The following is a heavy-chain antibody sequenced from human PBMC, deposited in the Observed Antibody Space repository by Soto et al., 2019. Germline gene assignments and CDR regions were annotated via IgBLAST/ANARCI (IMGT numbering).Heavy chain of an antibody. Sequence: EVQLLASGGGLAQPGGSLRLSCEGSKFTFSRYGMTWVCQAPGQGLQWVSTISGSGGYTYYTDSVKGRFTISRDNSNSTLYLQMNSLRAEDTATYFCAKDLGGILGVDSWGQGIPVTVSS. D-gene: IGHD3-10*01. CDR1: KFTFSRYG. CDR2: ISGSGGYT. CDR3: AKDLGGILGVDS. J-gene: IGHJ4*02. V-gene: IGHV3-23*01.